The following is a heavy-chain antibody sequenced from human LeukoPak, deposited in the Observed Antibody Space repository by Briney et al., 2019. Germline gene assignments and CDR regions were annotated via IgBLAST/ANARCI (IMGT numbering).Heavy chain of an antibody. J-gene: IGHJ6*02. CDR1: GGSISSGSYY. Sequence: PSQTLSLTCTVSGGSISSGSYYWSWIRPPAGKGLEWIGRIYTSGSTNYNPSLKSRVTISVDTSKNQFSLKLSSVTAADTAVYYCAGSTGCCTNGVCYYYYGMDVWGQGTTVTVSS. V-gene: IGHV4-61*02. CDR2: IYTSGST. D-gene: IGHD2-8*01. CDR3: AGSTGCCTNGVCYYYYGMDV.